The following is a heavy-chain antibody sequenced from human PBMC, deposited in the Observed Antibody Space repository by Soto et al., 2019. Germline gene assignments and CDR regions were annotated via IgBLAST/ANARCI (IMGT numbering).Heavy chain of an antibody. CDR2: IWSSGNT. V-gene: IGHV4-4*08. CDR3: AKGGGSYTTGWYNDY. J-gene: IGHJ4*02. CDR1: GVSLSNSY. D-gene: IGHD6-19*01. Sequence: QVQLQESGPGLVKPSETMSLTCTVSGVSLSNSYCSWARQPPGKGLEWIGHIWSSGNTNYNPSLRCRVPLSVDTSKNQVSLQLSSVTATDTAVYYCAKGGGSYTTGWYNDYWGQGTLVTVSS.